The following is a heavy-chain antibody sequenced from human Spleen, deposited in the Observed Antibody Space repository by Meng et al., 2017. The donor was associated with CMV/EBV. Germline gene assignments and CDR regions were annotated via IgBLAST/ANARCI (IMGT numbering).Heavy chain of an antibody. Sequence: GESLKISCAASGFTFSSYAMSWVRQAPGKGLEWVAVISYDGSNKFYADSGKGRFTISRDNSKNTLYLQMNSLRTEDTAVYYCVSSKAGHFYYYGLDVWGQGTTVTVSS. V-gene: IGHV3-30-3*01. CDR2: ISYDGSNK. J-gene: IGHJ6*02. CDR1: GFTFSSYA. CDR3: VSSKAGHFYYYGLDV.